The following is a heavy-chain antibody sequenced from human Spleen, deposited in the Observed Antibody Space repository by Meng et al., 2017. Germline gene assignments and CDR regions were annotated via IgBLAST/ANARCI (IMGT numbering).Heavy chain of an antibody. CDR2: ITPGNGNT. CDR1: GYTFSPYP. V-gene: IGHV1-3*01. CDR3: ARIQS. Sequence: QVQFVQSGAEVKKPGASVKVSCKASGYTFSPYPIHWVRQAPGQGLEWMGWITPGNGNTKYSQKFQGRVTITRDTAASTAYMELHSLGYEDTAVYYCARIQSWGQGTLVTVSS. D-gene: IGHD4-11*01. J-gene: IGHJ5*02.